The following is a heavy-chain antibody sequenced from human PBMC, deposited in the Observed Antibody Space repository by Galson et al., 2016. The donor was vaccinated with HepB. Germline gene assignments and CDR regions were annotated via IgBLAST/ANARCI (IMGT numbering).Heavy chain of an antibody. CDR1: GVSISHYY. Sequence: SETLSLSCSVSGVSISHYYWSWVRQAPGKGLEWIGYISYSGRTNYTPSLKRRVTISIDTSKNQFSLKLSSVTTADTAVYYCARERAEPGSYYQYGMDVWGQGTTVTVSS. V-gene: IGHV4-59*01. CDR3: ARERAEPGSYYQYGMDV. D-gene: IGHD6-13*01. J-gene: IGHJ6*02. CDR2: ISYSGRT.